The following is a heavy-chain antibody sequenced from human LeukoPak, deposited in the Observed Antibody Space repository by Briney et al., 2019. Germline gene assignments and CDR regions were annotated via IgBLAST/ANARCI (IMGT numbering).Heavy chain of an antibody. CDR1: GGTFSSYA. D-gene: IGHD6-13*01. CDR3: ARGGIAAALGYSYYYIDV. J-gene: IGHJ6*03. CDR2: IIPIFGRA. Sequence: SVKVSCKASGGTFSSYAISWVRQAPGQGLEWMGGIIPIFGRANAAQKFQGRLTITTDESTGTAYMELSSLRSEDTAVYYCARGGIAAALGYSYYYIDVWGKGTTVTVSS. V-gene: IGHV1-69*05.